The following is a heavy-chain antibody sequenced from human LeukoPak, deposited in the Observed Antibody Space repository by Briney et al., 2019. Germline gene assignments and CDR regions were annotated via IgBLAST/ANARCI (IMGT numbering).Heavy chain of an antibody. Sequence: AGGSLRLSWAASGFTFSNYAMGWVRQAPGKGPEWVSSIRYNIENTHYADAVQGRFTISRDNSKNTLYLQMNSLRAEDTARYYCAKASTRDTGYYFDSWGQGTLVSVSS. D-gene: IGHD3-9*01. CDR3: AKASTRDTGYYFDS. J-gene: IGHJ4*02. CDR2: IRYNIENT. V-gene: IGHV3-23*01. CDR1: GFTFSNYA.